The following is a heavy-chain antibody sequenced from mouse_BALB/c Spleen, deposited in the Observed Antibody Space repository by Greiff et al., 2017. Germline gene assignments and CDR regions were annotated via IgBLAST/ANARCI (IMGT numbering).Heavy chain of an antibody. CDR2: IWAGGST. CDR1: GFSLTSYG. V-gene: IGHV2-9*02. Sequence: VHLVESGPGLVAPSQCLSITCTVSGFSLTSYGVHWVRQPPGKGLEWLGVIWAGGSTNYNSALMSRLSISKDNSKSQVFLRMNSLQTDDADMFYCARGSDRFAYWGQGTLVTVSA. CDR3: ARGSDRFAY. J-gene: IGHJ3*01.